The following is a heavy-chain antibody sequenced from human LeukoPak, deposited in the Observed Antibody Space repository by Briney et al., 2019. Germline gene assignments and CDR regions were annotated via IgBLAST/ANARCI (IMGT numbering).Heavy chain of an antibody. J-gene: IGHJ4*02. CDR3: ARGYPPYCGGDCYTFDY. CDR2: ISYDGSNK. V-gene: IGHV3-30*09. Sequence: GGSLRLSCAASGFTFSSYAMHWVRQAPGKGLEWVAVISYDGSNKYYADSVKGRFAIPRDNSKNTLYLQMNSLRAEDTAVYYCARGYPPYCGGDCYTFDYWGQGTLVTVSS. D-gene: IGHD2-21*02. CDR1: GFTFSSYA.